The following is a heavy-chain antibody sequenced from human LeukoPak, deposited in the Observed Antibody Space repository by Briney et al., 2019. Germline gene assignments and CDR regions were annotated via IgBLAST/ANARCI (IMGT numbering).Heavy chain of an antibody. J-gene: IGHJ4*03. CDR1: GDSISNYY. D-gene: IGHD4-11*01. CDR3: ARSNPTVTPYYFDY. CDR2: IYISGST. Sequence: SETLSLTCTVSGDSISNYYWSWIRQPAGKRLEWIGRIYISGSTNYNPSLKSRVTMSVDTSKNQFSLKLTSVTAADTAVYYCARSNPTVTPYYFDYWGKGTTVTVSS. V-gene: IGHV4-4*07.